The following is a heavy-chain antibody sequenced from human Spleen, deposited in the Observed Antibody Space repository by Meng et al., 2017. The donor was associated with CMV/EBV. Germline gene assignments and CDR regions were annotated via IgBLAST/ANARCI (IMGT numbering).Heavy chain of an antibody. CDR1: GSFSGYY. D-gene: IGHD6-13*01. Sequence: GSFSGYYWSWIRRPPGKGLEWIGEINHSGSTNYNPSLKSRVTISVDTSKNQFSLKLSSVTAADTAVYYCARVRYSSSWYMGPRGFDPWGQGTLVTVSS. CDR2: INHSGST. CDR3: ARVRYSSSWYMGPRGFDP. V-gene: IGHV4-34*01. J-gene: IGHJ5*02.